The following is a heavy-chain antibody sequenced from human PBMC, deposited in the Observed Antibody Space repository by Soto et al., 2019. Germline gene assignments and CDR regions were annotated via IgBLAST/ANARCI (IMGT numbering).Heavy chain of an antibody. D-gene: IGHD6-19*01. V-gene: IGHV1-18*01. CDR3: PRGCGWEFDY. Sequence: QVQLVQSGAEVKKPGASVKVSCKTSGYTFTNYGISWVRQAPGQGLEWMGWISGYNGNTNYAQKLQGRVTLTTDTSTRTAYMELRSLRDDETDVYYCPRGCGWEFDYWGQGTLVTVSS. CDR2: ISGYNGNT. CDR1: GYTFTNYG. J-gene: IGHJ4*02.